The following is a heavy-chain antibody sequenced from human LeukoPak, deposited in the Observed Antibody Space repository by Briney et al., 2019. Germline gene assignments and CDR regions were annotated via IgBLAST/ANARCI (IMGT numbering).Heavy chain of an antibody. Sequence: GGSLRLSCVASGFTFSSYGMHWVRQAPGKGLEWVAVISYDGSNKYYADSVKGRFTISRDNSKNTLYLQMNSLRAEDTAVYYCAKDWDDSGWSPGSFDYWGQGTLVTVSS. V-gene: IGHV3-30*18. J-gene: IGHJ4*02. D-gene: IGHD6-19*01. CDR2: ISYDGSNK. CDR1: GFTFSSYG. CDR3: AKDWDDSGWSPGSFDY.